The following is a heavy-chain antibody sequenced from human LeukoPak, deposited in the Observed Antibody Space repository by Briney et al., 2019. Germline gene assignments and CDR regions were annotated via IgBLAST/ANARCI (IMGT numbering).Heavy chain of an antibody. CDR3: ARGGIAVAGTKFSDY. CDR1: GGSFSGYY. Sequence: SSETLSLTCAVYGGSFSGYYWSWIRQPPGKGLEWIGEINHSGSTNYNPSLKSRVTISVDTSKNQFSLKLSSVTAADTAVYYCARGGIAVAGTKFSDYWGHGTLVTVSS. CDR2: INHSGST. D-gene: IGHD6-19*01. V-gene: IGHV4-34*01. J-gene: IGHJ4*01.